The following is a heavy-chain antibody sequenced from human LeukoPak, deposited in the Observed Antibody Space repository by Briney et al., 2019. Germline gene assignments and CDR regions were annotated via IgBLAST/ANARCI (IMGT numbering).Heavy chain of an antibody. CDR1: GGSISSYY. CDR3: AREPRLLWFGEPTNAFDI. V-gene: IGHV4-59*01. CDR2: IYYSGST. D-gene: IGHD3-10*01. Sequence: SETLSLTCTVSGGSISSYYWSWIRQPPGKGLEWIGYIYYSGSTNYNPSLKSRVTISVDTPKNQFSLKLSSVTAADTAVYYCAREPRLLWFGEPTNAFDIWGQGTMVTVSS. J-gene: IGHJ3*02.